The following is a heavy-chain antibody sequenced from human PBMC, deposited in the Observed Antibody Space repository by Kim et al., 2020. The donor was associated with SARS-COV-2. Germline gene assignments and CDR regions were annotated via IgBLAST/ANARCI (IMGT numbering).Heavy chain of an antibody. D-gene: IGHD2-15*01. CDR2: ISTYNSKT. CDR3: ARDVDCIVNSCQFSDY. V-gene: IGHV1-18*01. CDR1: GYTFTTYG. J-gene: IGHJ4*02. Sequence: ASVKVSCKASGYTFTTYGISWVRQAPGQGLEWMGWISTYNSKTDYAPKLQGRVTMTTDTSTSTAYMELRSLKSDDTAVYYCARDVDCIVNSCQFSDYWGQGTLVTVSS.